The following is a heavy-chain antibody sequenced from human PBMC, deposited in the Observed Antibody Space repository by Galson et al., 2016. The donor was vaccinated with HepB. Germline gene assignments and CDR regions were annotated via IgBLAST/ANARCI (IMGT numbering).Heavy chain of an antibody. D-gene: IGHD3-22*01. Sequence: SLRLSCAASGFSFGSYAMSWVRQAPGKGLEWVSVIYSGDYTYYADSVKGRFTISRDISKNTLYLQMNRLRAEDTAVDYCARDLVVTRNYYYYHYMDVWGKGATVTVSS. J-gene: IGHJ6*03. CDR1: GFSFGSYA. CDR3: ARDLVVTRNYYYYHYMDV. V-gene: IGHV3-53*01. CDR2: IYSGDYT.